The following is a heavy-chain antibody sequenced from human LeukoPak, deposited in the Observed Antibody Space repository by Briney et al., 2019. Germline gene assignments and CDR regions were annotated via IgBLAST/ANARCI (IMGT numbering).Heavy chain of an antibody. CDR3: ARGDLRDILRFDI. CDR2: ISYDGSNK. J-gene: IGHJ3*02. Sequence: PGGSLRLSCAASGFTFSSYAMHWVRQAPGKGLEWVAVISYDGSNKYYADSVKGRFTISRDNSNNTLYLQMNSLRAEDTAVYYCARGDLRDILRFDIWGQGTMVTVSS. V-gene: IGHV3-30*04. D-gene: IGHD3-9*01. CDR1: GFTFSSYA.